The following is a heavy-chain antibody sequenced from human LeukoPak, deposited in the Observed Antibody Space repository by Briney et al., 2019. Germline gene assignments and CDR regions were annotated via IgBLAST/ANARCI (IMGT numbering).Heavy chain of an antibody. CDR2: INADNGNT. CDR1: GYTFTTYA. CDR3: AGAPYDILTGYSLNWFDP. Sequence: GPVKVSCKASGYTFTTYAMHWVRQAPGQRLEWMGWINADNGNTKYSQKFRGRVIITRDTSAYTAYMELSSLNSEDTAVYYCAGAPYDILTGYSLNWFDPWGQGTLVTVSS. V-gene: IGHV1-3*01. J-gene: IGHJ5*02. D-gene: IGHD3-9*01.